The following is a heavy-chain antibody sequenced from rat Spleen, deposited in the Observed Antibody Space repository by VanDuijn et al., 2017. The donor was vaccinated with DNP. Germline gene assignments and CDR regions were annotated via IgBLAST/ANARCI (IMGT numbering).Heavy chain of an antibody. D-gene: IGHD1-7*01. CDR2: ISYSGST. J-gene: IGHJ2*01. Sequence: EVQLQESGPGLVKPSQSLSLTCFVTGSSIISNYWAWIRKFPGNKMEYIGHISYSGSTNYNPSLRSRISITRDTSKNHFFLHLNSVTTEDTATYYWARWTRYFDYWGQGVMVTVSS. V-gene: IGHV3-1*01. CDR3: ARWTRYFDY. CDR1: GSSIISNY.